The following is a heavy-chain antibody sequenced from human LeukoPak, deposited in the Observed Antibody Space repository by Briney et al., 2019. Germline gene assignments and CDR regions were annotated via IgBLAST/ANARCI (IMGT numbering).Heavy chain of an antibody. Sequence: SQTLSLTCAISGDSVFSNSAAWNWIRQSPSRGLEWLGRTYYRSKWYNDYAVSVKSRITINPDTSKNQFSLQLNSVTPEDTAVYYCARDPGPNYYDSSGTNWFDPWGQGTLVTVSS. CDR2: TYYRSKWYN. CDR3: ARDPGPNYYDSSGTNWFDP. J-gene: IGHJ5*02. V-gene: IGHV6-1*01. CDR1: GDSVFSNSAA. D-gene: IGHD3-22*01.